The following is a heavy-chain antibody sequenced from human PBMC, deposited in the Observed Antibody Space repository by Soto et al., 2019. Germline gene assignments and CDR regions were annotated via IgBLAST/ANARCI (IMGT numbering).Heavy chain of an antibody. CDR2: IYWDDTK. Sequence: QITLKESGPTLVKPTQTLTLTCTFSGFSLPTDRVGVGWIRQPPGKALEWLAVIYWDDTKTYRPSLKSRLTITSDTSKNQSALTMTDMDPVDTAAYYCAHAYGGRSLYWGQGTLVTVSS. D-gene: IGHD1-26*01. CDR3: AHAYGGRSLY. J-gene: IGHJ4*02. V-gene: IGHV2-5*02. CDR1: GFSLPTDRVG.